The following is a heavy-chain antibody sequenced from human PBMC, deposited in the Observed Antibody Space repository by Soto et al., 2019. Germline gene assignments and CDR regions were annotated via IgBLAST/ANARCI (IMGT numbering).Heavy chain of an antibody. J-gene: IGHJ4*02. CDR3: ARRGSGSYYDY. V-gene: IGHV3-23*01. D-gene: IGHD1-26*01. CDR1: GFTFSSYA. Sequence: EVQLLESGGGLVQPGGSLRLSCAASGFTFSSYAMRWGRQAPGKGLEWVSAIRGSGDSTYYADSVKGRLTNPRDNSKNKPVLEMNRLRDEDTAVYYCARRGSGSYYDYWGQGTLVTVSS. CDR2: IRGSGDST.